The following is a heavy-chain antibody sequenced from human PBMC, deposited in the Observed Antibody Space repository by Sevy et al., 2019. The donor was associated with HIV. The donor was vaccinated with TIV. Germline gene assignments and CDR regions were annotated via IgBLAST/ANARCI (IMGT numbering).Heavy chain of an antibody. Sequence: ASVKVSCKASGYTFTSYGISWVRQAPGQGLEWMGWISAYNGNTNYAQKLQGRVTMTTDTSTGTAYMELRSLRSDDTAVYYCARYSSSSETYYYYGMDVWGQGTTVTVSS. CDR3: ARYSSSSETYYYYGMDV. D-gene: IGHD6-6*01. J-gene: IGHJ6*02. V-gene: IGHV1-18*01. CDR1: GYTFTSYG. CDR2: ISAYNGNT.